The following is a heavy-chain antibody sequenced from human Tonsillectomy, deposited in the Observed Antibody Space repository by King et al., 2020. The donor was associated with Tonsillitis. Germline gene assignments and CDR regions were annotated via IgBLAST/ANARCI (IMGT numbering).Heavy chain of an antibody. V-gene: IGHV1-69*01. CDR2: IIPIFGTA. Sequence: MQLVQSGAEVMKPGSSVKVSCKASGGTFSSYAISWVRQAPGQGLEWMGGIIPIFGTANYAQKFQGRVTITADESTSTAYMELSSLRSEDTAVYYVAGVDTIFGVVSGYYYYMDVWGKGTTVTVSS. CDR3: AGVDTIFGVVSGYYYYMDV. J-gene: IGHJ6*03. D-gene: IGHD3-3*01. CDR1: GGTFSSYA.